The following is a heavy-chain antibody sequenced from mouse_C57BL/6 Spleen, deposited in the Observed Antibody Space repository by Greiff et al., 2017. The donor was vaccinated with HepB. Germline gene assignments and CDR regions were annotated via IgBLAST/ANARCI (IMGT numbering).Heavy chain of an antibody. V-gene: IGHV1-61*01. CDR3: ARFYGSSYAMDY. CDR1: GYTFTSYW. Sequence: QVQLKQPGAELVRPGSSVKLSCKASGYTFTSYWMDWVKQRPGQGLEWIGNIYPSDSETHYNQKFKDKATLTVDKSSSTAYMQLSSLTSEDSAVYYCARFYGSSYAMDYWGQGTSVTVSS. CDR2: IYPSDSET. J-gene: IGHJ4*01. D-gene: IGHD1-1*01.